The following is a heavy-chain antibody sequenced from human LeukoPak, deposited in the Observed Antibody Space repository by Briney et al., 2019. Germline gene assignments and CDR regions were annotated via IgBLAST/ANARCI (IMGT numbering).Heavy chain of an antibody. CDR3: VKSRRVGANQRGLFDY. Sequence: PGGSLRLSCAGSGFTFSNYAMTWVRQAPGKGLEWVSSVSGSGRNTFYPDSVEGRFTISRDNSKNTVYLQMNSLRADDTAVYYCVKSRRVGANQRGLFDYWAREHWSPSPQ. V-gene: IGHV3-23*01. CDR2: VSGSGRNT. J-gene: IGHJ4*02. CDR1: GFTFSNYA. D-gene: IGHD1-26*01.